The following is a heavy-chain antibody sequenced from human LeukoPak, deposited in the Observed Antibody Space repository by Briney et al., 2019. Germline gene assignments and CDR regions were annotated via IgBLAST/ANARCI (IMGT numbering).Heavy chain of an antibody. CDR3: ARGSGYDQYYFDY. CDR1: GYTFTGYY. D-gene: IGHD5-12*01. V-gene: IGHV1-2*02. Sequence: ASVKVSCKASGYTFTGYYMHWVRQAPGQGLEWMGWINPNSGGTNYAQKFQGRVTMTRDTSISTAYMELSSLRSEDTAVYYCARGSGYDQYYFDYWGQGTLVTVSS. J-gene: IGHJ4*02. CDR2: INPNSGGT.